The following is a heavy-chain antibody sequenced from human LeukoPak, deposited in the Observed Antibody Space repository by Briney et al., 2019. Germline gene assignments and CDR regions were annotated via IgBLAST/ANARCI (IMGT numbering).Heavy chain of an antibody. D-gene: IGHD3-16*01. CDR1: GLTFSGFE. J-gene: IGHJ4*02. CDR3: ARRFRD. CDR2: IRDDGSTT. Sequence: PGGSLRLSCVGPGLTFSGFELNWVRQPPGKGLEWVSYIRDDGSTTTYADSVKGRFVISRDNTKNSLYLQMNSLRGEDTAIYYCARRFRDWGQGTLVTVSS. V-gene: IGHV3-48*03.